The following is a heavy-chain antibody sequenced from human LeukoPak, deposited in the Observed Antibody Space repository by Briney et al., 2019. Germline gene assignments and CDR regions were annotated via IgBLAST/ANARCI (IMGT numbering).Heavy chain of an antibody. J-gene: IGHJ4*02. CDR2: TYPGDSNT. D-gene: IGHD6-19*01. Sequence: GESLKISCKGSGYSFTNNWIGWVRQMPGKGLEWMGITYPGDSNTRYSPSFQGQVTISADKSISSAYLQWSSLKASDTAMYYCARRQQWLVDFDYWGQGTLVTVSS. CDR3: ARRQQWLVDFDY. CDR1: GYSFTNNW. V-gene: IGHV5-51*01.